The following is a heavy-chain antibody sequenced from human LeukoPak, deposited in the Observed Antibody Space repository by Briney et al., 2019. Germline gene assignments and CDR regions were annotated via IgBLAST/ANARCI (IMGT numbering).Heavy chain of an antibody. CDR2: MYESGST. D-gene: IGHD3-22*01. V-gene: IGHV4-39*01. Sequence: SETLSLTCTVSGGSTSGSSFYWGWIRQSPGKGLEWIGSMYESGSTFYSPSLKSRVTISIDTSKNQFSLKLNSVTAADTAVYFCARHYGLNYYDSSAYEYWGQGTLVTVSS. CDR3: ARHYGLNYYDSSAYEY. J-gene: IGHJ4*02. CDR1: GGSTSGSSFY.